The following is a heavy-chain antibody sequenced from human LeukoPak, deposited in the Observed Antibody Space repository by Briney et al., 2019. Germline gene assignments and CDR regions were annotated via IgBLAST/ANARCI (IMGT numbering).Heavy chain of an antibody. CDR2: IYHSGST. D-gene: IGHD3-10*01. CDR1: GYSISSGYY. J-gene: IGHJ3*02. Sequence: SEALSLTCTVSGYSISSGYYWGWIRQPPGKGLEWIGSIYHSGSTYYNPSLKSRVTISVDTSKNQFSLKLSSVTAADTAVYYCARDGATMVRGVIITGAFDIWGQGTMVTVSS. CDR3: ARDGATMVRGVIITGAFDI. V-gene: IGHV4-38-2*02.